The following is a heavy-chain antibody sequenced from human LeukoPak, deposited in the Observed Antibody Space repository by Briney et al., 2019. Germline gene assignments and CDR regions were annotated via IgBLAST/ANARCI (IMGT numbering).Heavy chain of an antibody. V-gene: IGHV1-2*02. CDR3: ASLPVVPATKERFLETALDAFDI. Sequence: ASVKVSCKASGYTFTGYYMHWVRQAPGQGLEWMGWINPNSGGTNYAQKFQGRVTITRDTSISTAYMELSRLRSDDTAVYYCASLPVVPATKERFLETALDAFDIWGQGTMVTVSS. CDR2: INPNSGGT. J-gene: IGHJ3*02. CDR1: GYTFTGYY. D-gene: IGHD2-2*01.